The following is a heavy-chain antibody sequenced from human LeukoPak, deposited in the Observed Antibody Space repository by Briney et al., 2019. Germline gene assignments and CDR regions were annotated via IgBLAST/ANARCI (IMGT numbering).Heavy chain of an antibody. CDR1: GYTFSNYG. V-gene: IGHV1-18*01. Sequence: ASVKVSCKASGYTFSNYGFTWVRQAPGQGLEWMGWISVYNANTNYARKFQGRVTMTTDTSTSTAYMELRSLRSDDTAVYYCARLTWRWLQQFDYWGQGTLVTVSS. D-gene: IGHD5-24*01. CDR3: ARLTWRWLQQFDY. J-gene: IGHJ4*02. CDR2: ISVYNANT.